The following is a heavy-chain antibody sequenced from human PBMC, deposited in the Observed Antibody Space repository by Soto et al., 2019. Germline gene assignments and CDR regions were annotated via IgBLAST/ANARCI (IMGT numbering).Heavy chain of an antibody. D-gene: IGHD3-10*01. Sequence: QVQLVQSGAEVKKPGASVKVSCKASGYTFTSYAMHWVRQAPGQRLEWMGWINAGNGNTKYSQKFQGRVTITRDTSASTAYMELSSLRSEVTAVYYCAREKVRVVVWFDPWGQGTLVTVSS. CDR1: GYTFTSYA. CDR2: INAGNGNT. CDR3: AREKVRVVVWFDP. J-gene: IGHJ5*02. V-gene: IGHV1-3*01.